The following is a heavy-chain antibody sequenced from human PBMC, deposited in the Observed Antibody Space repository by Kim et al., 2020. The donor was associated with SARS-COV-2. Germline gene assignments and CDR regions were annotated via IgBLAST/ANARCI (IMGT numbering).Heavy chain of an antibody. CDR2: INSDGSST. V-gene: IGHV3-74*01. D-gene: IGHD7-27*01. CDR1: GFTFSRSW. J-gene: IGHJ4*02. Sequence: GGSLRLSCAASGFTFSRSWMHWVRQAPGKGLVWVSRINSDGSSTSYADSVKGRFTISRDNAKNTLYLQMNSLRAEDTAVYYCARVGHLGADYWGAQLYYFDSWGQRTLVTVSS. CDR3: ARVGHLGADYWGAQLYYFDS.